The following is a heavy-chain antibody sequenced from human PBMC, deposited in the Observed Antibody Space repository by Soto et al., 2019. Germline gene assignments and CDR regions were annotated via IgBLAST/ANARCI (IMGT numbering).Heavy chain of an antibody. J-gene: IGHJ4*02. V-gene: IGHV4-34*01. CDR2: INHSGST. Sequence: SETLSLTCAVYGGSFSGYYWSWIRQPPGKGLEWIGEINHSGSTNYNPSLKSRVTISVDTSKNQFSLKLSSVTAADTAVYYCARASGELRYFDWPDLQPTYYFDYWGQGTLVTVSS. CDR1: GGSFSGYY. CDR3: ARASGELRYFDWPDLQPTYYFDY. D-gene: IGHD3-9*01.